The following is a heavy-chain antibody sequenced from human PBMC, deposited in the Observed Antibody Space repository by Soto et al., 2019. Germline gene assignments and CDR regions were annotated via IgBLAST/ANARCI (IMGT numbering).Heavy chain of an antibody. CDR2: ISGSGGRS. V-gene: IGHV3-23*01. CDR3: AKAYFVWSSEQPYYFDY. CDR1: GFTFSNYA. Sequence: GGSLRLSCAASGFTFSNYAMTWVRQGPGKGLEWVSGISGSGGRSYYADSVKGRFTISRDNSKSTLYLQMNSLRAEDTAVYYCAKAYFVWSSEQPYYFDYWGHGTLVTVSS. J-gene: IGHJ4*01. D-gene: IGHD3-16*01.